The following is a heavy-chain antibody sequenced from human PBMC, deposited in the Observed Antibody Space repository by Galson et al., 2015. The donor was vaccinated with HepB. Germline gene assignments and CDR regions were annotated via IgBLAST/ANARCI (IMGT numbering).Heavy chain of an antibody. V-gene: IGHV3-30*18. J-gene: IGHJ4*02. CDR2: ISYDGSNK. CDR1: GFTFSSYG. CDR3: AKARSAAAGRLFDY. D-gene: IGHD6-13*01. Sequence: SLRLSCAASGFTFSSYGMHWVRQAPGKGLEWVAVISYDGSNKYYADSVKGRFTISRDNSKNTLYLQMNSLRAEDTAVYYCAKARSAAAGRLFDYWGQGTLVTVSS.